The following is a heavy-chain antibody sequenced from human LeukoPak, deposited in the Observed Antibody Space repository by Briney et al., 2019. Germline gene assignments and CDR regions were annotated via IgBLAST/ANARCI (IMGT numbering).Heavy chain of an antibody. V-gene: IGHV3-30*03. CDR2: ISYDGSNK. D-gene: IGHD6-19*01. J-gene: IGHJ5*02. Sequence: GGSLRLSCAASGFTFSSYGMHWVRQAPGKGLEWVAVISYDGSNKYYADSVKGRFTISRDNSKNTLYLQMNSLRAEDTAVYYCAREPDSSGWYGLFDPWGQGTLVTVSS. CDR3: AREPDSSGWYGLFDP. CDR1: GFTFSSYG.